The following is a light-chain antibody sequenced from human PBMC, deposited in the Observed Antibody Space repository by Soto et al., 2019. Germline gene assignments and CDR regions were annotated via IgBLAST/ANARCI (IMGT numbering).Light chain of an antibody. Sequence: QSVLTQPASVSGSPGQAITITCTGTSSDVGGYNSVSWYQQHPGKAPKLMIYDVRNRPSGVSSRFSGSKSGNTAYLSISGLQAEDEADYYCNSYTTSISPAYVFGTGTKVTVL. CDR3: NSYTTSISPAYV. CDR1: SSDVGGYNS. J-gene: IGLJ1*01. CDR2: DVR. V-gene: IGLV2-14*01.